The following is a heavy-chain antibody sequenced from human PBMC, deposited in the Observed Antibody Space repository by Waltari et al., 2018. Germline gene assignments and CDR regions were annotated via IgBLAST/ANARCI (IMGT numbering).Heavy chain of an antibody. CDR1: GGSISSYY. Sequence: QVQLQESGPGLVKPSETLSLTCTVSGGSISSYYWSWIRQPAGKGLEWIGRIYTRGSTHSNPSLKSRVTISVDKSKNQVSLKLSSVTAADTAVYYCARLGGTTVTTGYFDYWGQGTLVTVSS. J-gene: IGHJ4*02. V-gene: IGHV4-4*07. D-gene: IGHD4-17*01. CDR3: ARLGGTTVTTGYFDY. CDR2: IYTRGST.